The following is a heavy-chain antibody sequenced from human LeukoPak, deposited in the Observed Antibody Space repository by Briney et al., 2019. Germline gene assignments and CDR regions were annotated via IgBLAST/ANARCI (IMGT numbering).Heavy chain of an antibody. V-gene: IGHV1-2*02. CDR3: ARASVESSSWYGGYYYYYYMDV. Sequence: GASVKVSCKASGYTFTGYYMHWVRQAPGQGLEWMGWINPNSGGTNYAQKFQGRVTMTRDTSISTAYMELSRLRSDDTAVYYCARASVESSSWYGGYYYYYYMDVWGKGTTVTVSS. J-gene: IGHJ6*03. D-gene: IGHD6-13*01. CDR2: INPNSGGT. CDR1: GYTFTGYY.